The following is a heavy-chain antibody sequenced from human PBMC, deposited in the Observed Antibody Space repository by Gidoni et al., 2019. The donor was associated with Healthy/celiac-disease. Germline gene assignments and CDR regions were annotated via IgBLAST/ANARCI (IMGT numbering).Heavy chain of an antibody. CDR3: ARRKGAARRGGAFDP. CDR2: INHSGST. D-gene: IGHD6-6*01. CDR1: GGSFSGYY. J-gene: IGHJ5*02. Sequence: QVQLQQWGAGLLKPSETLSLTCAVYGGSFSGYYWSWIRQPPGKGLEWIGEINHSGSTNYHPSLKSRCTISVDTSKNQFSLKLSSVTAADTAVYYCARRKGAARRGGAFDPWGQGTLVTVSS. V-gene: IGHV4-34*01.